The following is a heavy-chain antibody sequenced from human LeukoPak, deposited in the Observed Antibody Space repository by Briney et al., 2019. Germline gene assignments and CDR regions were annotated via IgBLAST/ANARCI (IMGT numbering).Heavy chain of an antibody. CDR3: ARVGYSGYGGFYFDY. Sequence: TGGSLRLSCAASGFTSSNYAMSWVRQAPGKGLEWVANIKQDGSEKYYVDSVKGRFTISRDNAKNSLYLQMNSLRAEDTAVYYCARVGYSGYGGFYFDYWGQGTLVTVSS. V-gene: IGHV3-7*01. CDR2: IKQDGSEK. D-gene: IGHD5-12*01. J-gene: IGHJ4*02. CDR1: GFTSSNYA.